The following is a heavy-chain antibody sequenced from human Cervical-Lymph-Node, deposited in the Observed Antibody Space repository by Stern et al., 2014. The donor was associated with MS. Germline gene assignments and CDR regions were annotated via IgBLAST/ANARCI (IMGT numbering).Heavy chain of an antibody. CDR3: ARALPQSSGIGVSYYFDY. Sequence: QLQLQESGPGLVKPSETLSLTCTVSGGSVSSSSHYWAWIRQPPGKWLEWLGGMYFAGNTYYNPPLRSRVTLPVDTSKNQVSLNLISVTAADTAVYYCARALPQSSGIGVSYYFDYWGQGALVTVSS. D-gene: IGHD6-19*01. CDR2: MYFAGNT. V-gene: IGHV4-39*01. CDR1: GGSVSSSSHY. J-gene: IGHJ4*02.